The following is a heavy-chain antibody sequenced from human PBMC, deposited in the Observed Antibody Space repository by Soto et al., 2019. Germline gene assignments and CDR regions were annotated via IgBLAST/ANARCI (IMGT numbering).Heavy chain of an antibody. J-gene: IGHJ4*02. CDR2: ISAHNGNT. V-gene: IGHV1-18*01. CDR3: ARGRYGDY. CDR1: GYAFTTYG. Sequence: QVHLVQSGAEVKKPGASVKVSCKGSGYAFTTYGITWVRQAPGQGLEWMGWISAHNGNTNYAQKLQGRVTVTRDTSTSPAYMELRSMRSDDTAVYYCARGRYGDYWGQGDLVTVSS. D-gene: IGHD1-1*01.